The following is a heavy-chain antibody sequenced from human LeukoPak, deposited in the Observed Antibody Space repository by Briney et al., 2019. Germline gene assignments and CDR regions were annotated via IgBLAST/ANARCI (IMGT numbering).Heavy chain of an antibody. Sequence: PSETLSLTCTVSGGSISSSSYYWGWIRQPPGKGLEWIGSIYYSGSTYYNPSLKSRVTISVDTSKNQFSLKLSSVTAADTAVYYCAREWGHGGFTFAIYHWGQGTLVTVSS. CDR3: AREWGHGGFTFAIYH. V-gene: IGHV4-39*07. J-gene: IGHJ4*02. CDR1: GGSISSSSYY. D-gene: IGHD2/OR15-2a*01. CDR2: IYYSGST.